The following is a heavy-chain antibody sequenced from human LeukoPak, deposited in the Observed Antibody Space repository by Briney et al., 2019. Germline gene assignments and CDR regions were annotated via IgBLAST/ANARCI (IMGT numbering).Heavy chain of an antibody. CDR3: ARDTGEAAANPLDYYGSGIPDY. CDR1: GYTFTSYY. CDR2: INPSGGST. J-gene: IGHJ4*02. D-gene: IGHD3-10*01. Sequence: ASVKVSCKASGYTFTSYYMHWVRQAPGQGLEWMGIINPSGGSTSYAQKFQGRVTMTRDTSTSTVYMELSSLRSEDTAVYYCARDTGEAAANPLDYYGSGIPDYWGQGTLVTVSS. V-gene: IGHV1-46*01.